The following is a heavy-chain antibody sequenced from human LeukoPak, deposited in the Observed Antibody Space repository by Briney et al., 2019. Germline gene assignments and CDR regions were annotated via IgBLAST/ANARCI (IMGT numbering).Heavy chain of an antibody. V-gene: IGHV3-23*01. J-gene: IGHJ6*04. CDR1: GFTFSSYA. Sequence: GGSLRLSCAASGFTFSSYAMSWVRQAPGKGLEWVSAISDSGGSTYYADSVKGRFTISRDNSKNTLYLQMNSLRAEDTAVYYCAKDGVLWFGDYYYYGMDVWGKGTTVTVSS. D-gene: IGHD3-10*01. CDR2: ISDSGGST. CDR3: AKDGVLWFGDYYYYGMDV.